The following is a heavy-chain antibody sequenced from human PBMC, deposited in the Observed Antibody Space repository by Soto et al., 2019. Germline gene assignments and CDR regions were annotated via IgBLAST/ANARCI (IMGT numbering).Heavy chain of an antibody. CDR1: GGSISSYY. D-gene: IGHD6-13*01. Sequence: PSETLSLTCTVSGGSISSYYWSWIRQPPGKGLEWIGYIYYSGSTTYNPSLKSRVTISVDTSKNQFSLKLSSVTAADTAVYYCARGGSSWYNWFDPWGQGTLVTVSS. CDR3: ARGGSSWYNWFDP. CDR2: IYYSGST. V-gene: IGHV4-59*01. J-gene: IGHJ5*02.